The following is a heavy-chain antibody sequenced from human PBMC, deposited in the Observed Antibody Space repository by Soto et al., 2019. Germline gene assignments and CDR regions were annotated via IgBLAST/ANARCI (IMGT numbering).Heavy chain of an antibody. CDR3: ARDTMITANWFDP. Sequence: QVQLMQSGPEVKKPGASVKVSCKASGYTFSSYGISLVRQAPGQGLEWMGWISAHNGNTEYAQSLQGRVSMTTDTSTSTAYMELRSPRSDDTAVYYCARDTMITANWFDPWGQGTLVTVSS. CDR2: ISAHNGNT. V-gene: IGHV1-18*01. J-gene: IGHJ5*02. CDR1: GYTFSSYG. D-gene: IGHD3-22*01.